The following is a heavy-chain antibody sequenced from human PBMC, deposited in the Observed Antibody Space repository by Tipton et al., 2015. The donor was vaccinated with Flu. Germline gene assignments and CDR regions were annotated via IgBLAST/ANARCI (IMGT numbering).Heavy chain of an antibody. V-gene: IGHV4-61*02. D-gene: IGHD5-18*01. CDR3: ARGGYSYGYGKNYYYYGMDV. CDR1: GGSISSGSYY. Sequence: TLSLTCTVSGGSISSGSYYWSWIRQPAGKGLEWIGRIYTSGSTNYNPSLKSRVTISVDTSKNQFSLKLSSVTAADTAVYYCARGGYSYGYGKNYYYYGMDVCGQRTTVTVSS. J-gene: IGHJ6*02. CDR2: IYTSGST.